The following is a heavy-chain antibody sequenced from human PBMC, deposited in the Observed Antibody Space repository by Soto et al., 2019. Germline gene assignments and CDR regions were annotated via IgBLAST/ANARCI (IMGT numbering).Heavy chain of an antibody. CDR2: INPNSGGT. CDR3: ARSLRFLEWLSDSPPPGDDAFDI. CDR1: GYTFTGYY. J-gene: IGHJ3*02. D-gene: IGHD3-3*01. V-gene: IGHV1-2*04. Sequence: ASVKVSCKASGYTFTGYYMHWVRQAPGQGLEWMGWINPNSGGTNYAQKFQGWVTMTRDTSISTAYMELSRLRSDDTAVYYCARSLRFLEWLSDSPPPGDDAFDIWGQGTMVTVSS.